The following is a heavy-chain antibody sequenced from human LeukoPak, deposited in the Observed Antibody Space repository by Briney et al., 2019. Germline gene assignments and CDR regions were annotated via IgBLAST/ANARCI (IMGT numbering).Heavy chain of an antibody. CDR2: IWYDGSNK. D-gene: IGHD5-12*01. V-gene: IGHV3-33*01. J-gene: IGHJ3*02. CDR1: GFTFSSYG. CDR3: ARDLIAANDAFDI. Sequence: AGRSLRLSCAASGFTFSSYGMHWVRQAPGKGLEWVAVIWYDGSNKYYADSVKGRFTISRDNSKNTLYLQMNSLRAEDTAVYYCARDLIAANDAFDIWGQGTMVTVSS.